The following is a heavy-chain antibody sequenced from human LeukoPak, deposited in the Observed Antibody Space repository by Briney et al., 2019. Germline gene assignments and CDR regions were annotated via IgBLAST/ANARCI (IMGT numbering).Heavy chain of an antibody. J-gene: IGHJ2*01. CDR2: MNPNSGNT. D-gene: IGHD6-19*01. Sequence: ASVKVSCKASGYTFTSYDMNWVRQATGQGLEWMGLMNPNSGNTGYAQKFQGRVTMTRNTSITTAYMELSSLRSEDTAVYYCARVGGSGWYSSWYFDLWGRGTLVTVSS. V-gene: IGHV1-8*02. CDR1: GYTFTSYD. CDR3: ARVGGSGWYSSWYFDL.